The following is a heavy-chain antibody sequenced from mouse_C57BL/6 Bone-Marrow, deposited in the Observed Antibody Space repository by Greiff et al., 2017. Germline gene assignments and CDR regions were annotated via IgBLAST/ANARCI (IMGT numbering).Heavy chain of an antibody. D-gene: IGHD1-1*01. CDR2: IWSDGST. V-gene: IGHV2-6-1*01. CDR1: GFSLTSYG. J-gene: IGHJ4*01. Sequence: VQVVESGPGLVAPSQSLSITCTASGFSLTSYGVHWVRQPPGKGLEWLVVIWSDGSTTYNSAHNSRLSISKDNSKSQVFLKMNSLQTDDTAMYYCARQTTLVAMDAMDYWGQGTSVTVSS. CDR3: ARQTTLVAMDAMDY.